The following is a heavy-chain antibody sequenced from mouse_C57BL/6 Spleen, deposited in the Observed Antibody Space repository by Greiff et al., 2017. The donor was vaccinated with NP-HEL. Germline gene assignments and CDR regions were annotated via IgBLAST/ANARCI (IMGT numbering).Heavy chain of an antibody. V-gene: IGHV1-19*01. CDR2: INPYNGGT. D-gene: IGHD1-1*01. Sequence: EVQLQQSGPVLVKPGASVKMSCKASGYTFTDYYMNWVKQSHGKSLEWIGVINPYNGGTSYNQKFKGKATLTVDKSSSTAYRELNSLTSEDSAVYYGARDYYGSSAWFAYWGQRTLVTVSA. CDR3: ARDYYGSSAWFAY. J-gene: IGHJ3*01. CDR1: GYTFTDYY.